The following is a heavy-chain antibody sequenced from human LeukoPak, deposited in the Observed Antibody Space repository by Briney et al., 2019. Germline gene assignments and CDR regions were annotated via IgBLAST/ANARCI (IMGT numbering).Heavy chain of an antibody. CDR2: IYTSGST. Sequence: SETLSLTCTVSGGSISSGSYYWSWIRQPAGKGLEWIGRIYTSGSTNYNPSLKSRVTISVDTSKNQFPLKLSSVTAADTAVYYCARGRIQLWLGLNWFDPWGQGTLVTVSS. V-gene: IGHV4-61*02. CDR3: ARGRIQLWLGLNWFDP. J-gene: IGHJ5*02. CDR1: GGSISSGSYY. D-gene: IGHD5-18*01.